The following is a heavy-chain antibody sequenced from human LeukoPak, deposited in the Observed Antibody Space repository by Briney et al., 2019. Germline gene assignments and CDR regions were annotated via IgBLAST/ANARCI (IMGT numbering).Heavy chain of an antibody. CDR1: GFTFSNYA. Sequence: GGSLRLSCAASGFTFSNYAMSWVRQAPGRGLEWVLGISNSGGDTQHADSVKGRFTISRDNSKNTLFLQMNNLRVEDMAVLYCAKDWNWAIDYWGQGTLVTVSS. CDR3: AKDWNWAIDY. V-gene: IGHV3-23*01. D-gene: IGHD1-7*01. J-gene: IGHJ4*02. CDR2: ISNSGGDT.